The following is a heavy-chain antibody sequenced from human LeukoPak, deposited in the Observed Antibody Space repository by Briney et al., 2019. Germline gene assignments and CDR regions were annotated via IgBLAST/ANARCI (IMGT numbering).Heavy chain of an antibody. CDR1: GFTFSDYY. Sequence: PGGSLRLSCAASGFTFSDYYMSWIRQAPGKGLEWVAYISSSGNTRYYADSVKGRFTISRDNAKNSLYLQMNSLRAKDTAVYYCAWGGMAAFDSWGQGTLVTVSS. D-gene: IGHD3-16*01. CDR2: ISSSGNTR. J-gene: IGHJ4*02. V-gene: IGHV3-11*04. CDR3: AWGGMAAFDS.